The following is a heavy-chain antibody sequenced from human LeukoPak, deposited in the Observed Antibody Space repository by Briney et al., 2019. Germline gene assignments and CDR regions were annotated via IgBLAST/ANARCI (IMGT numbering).Heavy chain of an antibody. J-gene: IGHJ4*02. D-gene: IGHD3-3*01. CDR3: ARGYYDFWSGYHHFDY. Sequence: ASVKVSCKASGYTFTSYGISWVRQAPGQGLEWMGWISAYNGNTNYAQKLQGRVTMTTDTSTSTAYMGLRSLRSDDTAVYYCARGYYDFWSGYHHFDYWGQGTLVTVSS. CDR2: ISAYNGNT. CDR1: GYTFTSYG. V-gene: IGHV1-18*01.